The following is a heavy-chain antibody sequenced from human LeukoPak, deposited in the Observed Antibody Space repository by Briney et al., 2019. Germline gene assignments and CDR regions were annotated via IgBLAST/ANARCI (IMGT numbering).Heavy chain of an antibody. CDR2: IVPISGLV. CDR1: GGPSMKYA. CDR3: ASGGTRGYYWLAF. V-gene: IGHV1-69*05. D-gene: IGHD3-22*01. J-gene: IGHJ4*02. Sequence: GASVKVSCRASGGPSMKYAVSWVRQAPGQGLQWMGGIVPISGLVNSAEEFQGRVTITTDESTGTAYMELTAVRYNYTTIYFFASGGTRGYYWLAFWGQGTQVTVTS.